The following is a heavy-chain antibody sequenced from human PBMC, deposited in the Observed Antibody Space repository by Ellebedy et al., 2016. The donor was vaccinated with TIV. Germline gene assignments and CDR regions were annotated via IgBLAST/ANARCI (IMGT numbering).Heavy chain of an antibody. D-gene: IGHD7-27*01. CDR1: GFTFSSDW. J-gene: IGHJ4*02. CDR2: IKQDGSEK. Sequence: PGGSLRLSCAASGFTFSSDWMSWVRQAPGKGLEWVANIKQDGSEKYYLDSVKGRFTISRDNAKNSLYLQMNSLRTEDTALYYCAKGPMGTYYFDYWGQGTLVTVSS. V-gene: IGHV3-7*03. CDR3: AKGPMGTYYFDY.